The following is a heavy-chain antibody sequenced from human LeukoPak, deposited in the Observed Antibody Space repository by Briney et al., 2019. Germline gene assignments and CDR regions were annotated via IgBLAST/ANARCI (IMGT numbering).Heavy chain of an antibody. CDR3: ARAWASVNARWFDP. Sequence: ASETLSLTCTVSGHSIINSYYWGWIRQPPGKGLEWIGSIYHTGSTYYNPSLKSRVTISVDTSKNQFSLKLSSVTAADTAVYYCARAWASVNARWFDPWGQGTLVTVSS. J-gene: IGHJ5*02. CDR1: GHSIINSYY. V-gene: IGHV4-38-2*02. D-gene: IGHD7-27*01. CDR2: IYHTGST.